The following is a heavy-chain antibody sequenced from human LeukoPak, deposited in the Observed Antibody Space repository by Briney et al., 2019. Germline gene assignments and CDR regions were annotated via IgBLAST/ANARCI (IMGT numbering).Heavy chain of an antibody. V-gene: IGHV4-39*01. CDR1: GGSISSSAY. Sequence: PSETLSLTCTVSGGSISSSAYWGWIRQPPGKGLEWIGSIYYSKNTYYNPSLKSRVTISADTSKNQFSLTLGSVSATDTAVYYCVSPRGFSYGYFDYWGQGTLATVSS. J-gene: IGHJ4*02. CDR3: VSPRGFSYGYFDY. CDR2: IYYSKNT. D-gene: IGHD5-18*01.